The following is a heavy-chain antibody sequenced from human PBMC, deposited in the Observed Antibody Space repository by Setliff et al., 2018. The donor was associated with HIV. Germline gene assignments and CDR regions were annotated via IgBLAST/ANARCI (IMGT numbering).Heavy chain of an antibody. D-gene: IGHD3-22*01. CDR2: ISSSGST. Sequence: SETLSLTCTVSGGSMTSSNYYWGWIRQSPGRGLEWIGSISSSGSTTYHPSLRSRVTVSAATSKNQFSLKLTSVTAADTAVYFCARDPHYFDTSGHYSWFYFDYWGQGTLVTISS. V-gene: IGHV4-39*07. J-gene: IGHJ4*02. CDR1: GGSMTSSNYY. CDR3: ARDPHYFDTSGHYSWFYFDY.